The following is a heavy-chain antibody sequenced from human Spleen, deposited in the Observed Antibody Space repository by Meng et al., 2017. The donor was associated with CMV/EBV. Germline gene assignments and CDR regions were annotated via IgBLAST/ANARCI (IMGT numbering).Heavy chain of an antibody. CDR3: ARVLKDSWGDYYTAFDY. CDR2: MNPTSGNT. CDR1: GYTFSSYD. D-gene: IGHD3-3*01. J-gene: IGHJ4*02. Sequence: ASVKVSCKASGYTFSSYDINWVRQATGQGLEWMGWMNPTSGNTGYAQKFLGRVTMTRATSLSTAYMELNSLKSEDTAVYYCARVLKDSWGDYYTAFDYWGQGTLVTVSS. V-gene: IGHV1-8*01.